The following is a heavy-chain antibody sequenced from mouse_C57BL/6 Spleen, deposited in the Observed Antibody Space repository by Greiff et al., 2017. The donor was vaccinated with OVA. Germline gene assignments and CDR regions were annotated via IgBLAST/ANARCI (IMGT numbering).Heavy chain of an antibody. D-gene: IGHD2-3*01. CDR3: ARDGAYAMDY. CDR2: ISSGSSTI. J-gene: IGHJ4*01. V-gene: IGHV5-17*01. CDR1: GFTFSDYG. Sequence: EVMLVESGGGLVKPGGSLKLSCAASGFTFSDYGMHWVRQAPEKGLEWVAYISSGSSTIYYADTVKGRFTISRDNAKNTLFLQMTSLRSEDTAMYYCARDGAYAMDYWGQGTSVTVSS.